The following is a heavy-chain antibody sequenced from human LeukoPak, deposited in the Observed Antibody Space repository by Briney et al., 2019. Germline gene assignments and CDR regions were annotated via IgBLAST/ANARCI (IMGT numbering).Heavy chain of an antibody. J-gene: IGHJ4*02. D-gene: IGHD5-18*01. CDR3: ARVNTAVFDY. V-gene: IGHV5-51*01. CDR2: IYPGDSDA. Sequence: GEALKISCKGSGYSFASYWIGWVRQMRGKGLEWMGIIYPGDSDARYSPSFQGQVTISADKSISTSYLQWSNVKASDTAMYYCARVNTAVFDYWGQGTLVTVSS. CDR1: GYSFASYW.